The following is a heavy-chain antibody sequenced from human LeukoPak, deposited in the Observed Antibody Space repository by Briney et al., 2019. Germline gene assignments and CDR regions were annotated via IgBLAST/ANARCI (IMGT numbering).Heavy chain of an antibody. V-gene: IGHV3-23*01. J-gene: IGHJ4*02. CDR1: GFTFSSYA. CDR2: ISGSGGST. CDR3: ASGGVYYYDSSGYYLLDY. D-gene: IGHD3-22*01. Sequence: GGSLRLSCAASGFTFSSYAMSWVRRAPGKGLEWVSAISGSGGSTYYADSVKGRFTISRDNSKNTLYLQMNSLRAEDTAVYYCASGGVYYYDSSGYYLLDYWGQGTLVTVSS.